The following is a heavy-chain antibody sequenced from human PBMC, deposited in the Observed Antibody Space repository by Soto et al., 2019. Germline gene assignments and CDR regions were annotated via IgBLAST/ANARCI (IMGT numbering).Heavy chain of an antibody. CDR2: INPSGGST. Sequence: ASVKVSCKASGYTFTSYYMHWVRQAPGQGLEWMGIINPSGGSTSYAQKFQGRVTMTRDTSTSTVYMELSGLRSEDTAVYYCAREGIAARPFDYWGQGTLVTVSS. D-gene: IGHD6-6*01. J-gene: IGHJ4*02. V-gene: IGHV1-46*01. CDR1: GYTFTSYY. CDR3: AREGIAARPFDY.